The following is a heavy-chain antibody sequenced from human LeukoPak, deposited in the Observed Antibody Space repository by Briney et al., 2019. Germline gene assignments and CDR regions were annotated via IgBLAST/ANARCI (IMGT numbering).Heavy chain of an antibody. CDR2: IYTSGST. Sequence: PSETLSLTCTVSGGSISSYYWSWIRQPAGKGLEWIGRIYTSGSTNYNPSLKSRVTISVDKSKNQFSLKLSSVTAADMAVYYCARDPIFGVALDYWGQGTLVTVSS. V-gene: IGHV4-4*07. CDR3: ARDPIFGVALDY. CDR1: GGSISSYY. J-gene: IGHJ4*02. D-gene: IGHD3-3*01.